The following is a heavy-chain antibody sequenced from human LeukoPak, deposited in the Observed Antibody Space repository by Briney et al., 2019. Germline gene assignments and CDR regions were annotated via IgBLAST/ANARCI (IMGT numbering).Heavy chain of an antibody. CDR2: ISGTGTTI. CDR3: ARDFGYSGYDWHYYYYMDV. V-gene: IGHV3-11*01. J-gene: IGHJ6*03. CDR1: GFSFSDYY. D-gene: IGHD5-12*01. Sequence: GGSLRLSCAASGFSFSDYYMSWIRQAPGKGLGWVSYISGTGTTIDYADSVKGRFTISRDDAKNSLYLQMNSLRAEDTAVYYCARDFGYSGYDWHYYYYMDVWGKGTTVTVSS.